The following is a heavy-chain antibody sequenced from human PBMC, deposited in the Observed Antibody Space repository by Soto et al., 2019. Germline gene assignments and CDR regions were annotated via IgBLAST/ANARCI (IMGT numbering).Heavy chain of an antibody. Sequence: AETLSLTCTVSVGSFSGYYWSWIRQPPGKGLEWIGEVNHSGSTNYNPSLKSRVTISVDTSKNQFSLKLSSVTAADTAVYYCARGWSGLVIIRFDPWGQGTLVTVSS. V-gene: IGHV4-34*01. CDR2: VNHSGST. J-gene: IGHJ5*02. CDR3: ARGWSGLVIIRFDP. D-gene: IGHD3-9*01. CDR1: VGSFSGYY.